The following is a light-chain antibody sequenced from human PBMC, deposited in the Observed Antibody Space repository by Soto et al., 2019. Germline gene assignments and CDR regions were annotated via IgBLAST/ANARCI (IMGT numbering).Light chain of an antibody. CDR3: QQYNSYSYT. Sequence: DIQMTQSPSTLSASVGDRGTITCRASQSISSWLAWYQQKPGKAPKLLIYKASSLESGVPSRFVGSGSGTEFTLTISSLQPDDFATYYCQQYNSYSYTFGQGTKLEIK. J-gene: IGKJ2*01. V-gene: IGKV1-5*03. CDR1: QSISSW. CDR2: KAS.